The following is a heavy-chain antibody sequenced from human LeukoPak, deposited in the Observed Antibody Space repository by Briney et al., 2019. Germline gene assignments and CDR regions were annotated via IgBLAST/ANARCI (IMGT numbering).Heavy chain of an antibody. D-gene: IGHD3-3*01. V-gene: IGHV4-34*01. CDR2: INHSGST. CDR3: ARGPATIFGVATPFDY. Sequence: SETLSLTCAVYGGSFSGYYWSWIRQPPGKGLEWIGEINHSGSTNYNPSLKSRVTISVDTSTNQFSLKLSSVTAADTAVYYCARGPATIFGVATPFDYWGQGTLVTVSS. CDR1: GGSFSGYY. J-gene: IGHJ4*02.